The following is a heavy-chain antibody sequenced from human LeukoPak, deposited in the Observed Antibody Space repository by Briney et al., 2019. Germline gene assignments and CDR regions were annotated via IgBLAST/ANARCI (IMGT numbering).Heavy chain of an antibody. CDR2: ISAYNGNT. D-gene: IGHD2-8*01. CDR3: ARDGHCTNGVCHYNGMDV. Sequence: ASVKVSCKASGYTFASYGISWVRQAPGQGLEWMGWISAYNGNTNYAQKLQGRVTMTTDTSTSTAYMELRSLRSDDTAVYYCARDGHCTNGVCHYNGMDVWGQGTTVTVSS. J-gene: IGHJ6*02. CDR1: GYTFASYG. V-gene: IGHV1-18*01.